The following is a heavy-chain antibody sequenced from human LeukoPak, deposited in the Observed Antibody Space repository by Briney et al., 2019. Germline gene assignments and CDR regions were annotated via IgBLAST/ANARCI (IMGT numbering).Heavy chain of an antibody. D-gene: IGHD1-26*01. Sequence: PGESLKISCKASGYTFTSYWIVWVRQMPGKGLEWMTIIYPGDSDTRYSPSFQGQVTISADKSISTAYLQWSSLKASDTAMYFCARRMSGSYLDYWGQGTLVTVSS. CDR3: ARRMSGSYLDY. J-gene: IGHJ4*02. V-gene: IGHV5-51*01. CDR2: IYPGDSDT. CDR1: GYTFTSYW.